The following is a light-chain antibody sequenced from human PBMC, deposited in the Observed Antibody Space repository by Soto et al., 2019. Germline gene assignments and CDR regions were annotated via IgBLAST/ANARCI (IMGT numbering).Light chain of an antibody. CDR3: SLYTSSSTYV. CDR1: SSDVGSYNR. CDR2: EVS. Sequence: QSALTQPPSVSGCPGQSVTISCTGTSSDVGSYNRVSWYQQPPGTAPKLMIYEVSNRPSGVPDRFSGSKSGNTASLTISGLQAEDEADYYCSLYTSSSTYVFGTGTKVTVL. V-gene: IGLV2-18*01. J-gene: IGLJ1*01.